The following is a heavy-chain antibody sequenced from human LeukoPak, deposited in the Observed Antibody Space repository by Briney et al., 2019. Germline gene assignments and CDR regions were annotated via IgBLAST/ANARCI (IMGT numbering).Heavy chain of an antibody. D-gene: IGHD6-13*01. CDR2: IWYDGSNK. CDR3: ARLSSSRSGYFDY. Sequence: PGGSLRLSCAASGFTFSSYGMHWVRQAPGKGLEWVAVIWYDGSNKYYADSVKGRFTISRENAKNSLYLQMNSLRAGDTAVYYCARLSSSRSGYFDYWGQGTLVTVSS. CDR1: GFTFSSYG. J-gene: IGHJ4*02. V-gene: IGHV3-33*01.